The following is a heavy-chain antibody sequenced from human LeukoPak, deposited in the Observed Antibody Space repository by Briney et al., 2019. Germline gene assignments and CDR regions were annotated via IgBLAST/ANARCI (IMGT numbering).Heavy chain of an antibody. CDR1: GGTFSSYA. V-gene: IGHV1-69*13. CDR3: AREPSPTSLYGMDV. J-gene: IGHJ6*02. Sequence: SVKISCKASGGTFSSYAISWVRQAPGQGLEWMGGIIPIFGAANYAQKFQGRVTITADESTSTAYMELSSLRSEDTAVYYCAREPSPTSLYGMDVWGQGTTVTVSS. CDR2: IIPIFGAA.